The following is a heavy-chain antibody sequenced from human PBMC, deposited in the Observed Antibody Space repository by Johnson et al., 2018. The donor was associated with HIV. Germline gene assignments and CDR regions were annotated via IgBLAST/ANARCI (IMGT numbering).Heavy chain of an antibody. D-gene: IGHD6-13*01. CDR1: GFTFSSYD. Sequence: VQLVESGGGLVQPGGSLRLSCAASGFTFSSYDMHWVRQATGKGLEWVSAIGTAGDTYYPGSVKGRFTISRENAKNSLYLQMNSLRAEDTALYYCAKDMSSSWYRGAFDIWGQGTMVTVSS. J-gene: IGHJ3*02. CDR2: IGTAGDT. CDR3: AKDMSSSWYRGAFDI. V-gene: IGHV3-13*01.